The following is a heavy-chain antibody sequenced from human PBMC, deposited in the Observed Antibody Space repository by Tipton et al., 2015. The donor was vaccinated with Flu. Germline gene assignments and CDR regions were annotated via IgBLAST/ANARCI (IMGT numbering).Heavy chain of an antibody. Sequence: SLRLSCVASGFTFDSYWMSWVRQAPGKGLEWVANINLDGNERSYVGSVRGRFSVSRDNAKNSLFLQMNNLRAEDTAVYYCARTYDTTGYYGAEGPFDIWGRGTVVTVSS. CDR2: INLDGNER. D-gene: IGHD3-3*01. CDR3: ARTYDTTGYYGAEGPFDI. J-gene: IGHJ3*02. CDR1: GFTFDSYW. V-gene: IGHV3-7*01.